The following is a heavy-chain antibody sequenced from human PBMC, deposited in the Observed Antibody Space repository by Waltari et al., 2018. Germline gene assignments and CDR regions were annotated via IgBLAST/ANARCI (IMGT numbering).Heavy chain of an antibody. CDR1: GFTFRNYA. V-gene: IGHV3-23*01. J-gene: IGHJ6*02. D-gene: IGHD3-3*01. CDR3: TRGDFWTGSYTDAYAMDV. Sequence: QLLDSGGDLAQPGGSLRLSCEASGFTFRNYAINWVRRAPGRGRECVFAISGAGTTYYADPVKGRFSLSRDNSKNTLQLQMNSLRPEDSAVYFCTRGDFWTGSYTDAYAMDVWGHGTTVTVSS. CDR2: ISGAGTT.